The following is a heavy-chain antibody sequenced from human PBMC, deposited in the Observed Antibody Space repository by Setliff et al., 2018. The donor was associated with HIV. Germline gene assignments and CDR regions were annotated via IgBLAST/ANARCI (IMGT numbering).Heavy chain of an antibody. Sequence: EASVKVSCKASGYTFTSYGISWVRQAPGQGLEWMGWISAYNGNTNYAQKLQGRVTMTTDTSTSTAYMELRSLRSEDTAVYYCAREGRYCTNGVCYSDWYFDLWGRGTLVTVSS. D-gene: IGHD2-8*01. V-gene: IGHV1-18*01. CDR3: AREGRYCTNGVCYSDWYFDL. CDR1: GYTFTSYG. CDR2: ISAYNGNT. J-gene: IGHJ2*01.